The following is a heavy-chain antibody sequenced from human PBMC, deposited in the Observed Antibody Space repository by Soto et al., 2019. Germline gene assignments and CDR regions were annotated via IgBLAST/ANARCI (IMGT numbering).Heavy chain of an antibody. CDR3: AKLADYDSGGYDN. CDR1: GFTFSSYG. CDR2: ISYDGSNK. V-gene: IGHV3-30*18. D-gene: IGHD3-22*01. J-gene: IGHJ4*02. Sequence: QVQLVESGGGVVQPGRSLRLSCAASGFTFSSYGMHWVRQAPGKGLEWVAVISYDGSNKYYADSVKGRFTISRDNSKNTLYLQMNSLRAEDTAVYYCAKLADYDSGGYDNWGQGTLVTVSS.